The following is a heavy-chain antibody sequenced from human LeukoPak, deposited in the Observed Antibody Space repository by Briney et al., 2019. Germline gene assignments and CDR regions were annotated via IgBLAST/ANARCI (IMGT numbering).Heavy chain of an antibody. CDR1: GYRFTTSW. V-gene: IGHV5-51*01. Sequence: GESLKISCKGSGYRFTTSWIAWVRQMPGKGLEWMGIIYPGDSETRYSPSFQGHVTISADKSLSTAYLQWSSLKASDTATYYCARQSTSSWENWGQGTLVTVSS. CDR2: IYPGDSET. CDR3: ARQSTSSWEN. J-gene: IGHJ4*02. D-gene: IGHD6-13*01.